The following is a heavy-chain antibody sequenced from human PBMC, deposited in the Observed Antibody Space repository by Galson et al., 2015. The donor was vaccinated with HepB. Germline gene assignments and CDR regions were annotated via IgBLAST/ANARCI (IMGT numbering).Heavy chain of an antibody. Sequence: LSLTCAVSGDSISNDRWWSWVRQPPGEGLEWIGEAYHSGGTNYRPSLKSRVTISVDKSKNQFSLKLTSVTAADTAVYYCARAKEGRGYFDYWDQGTLVTVSS. J-gene: IGHJ4*02. CDR2: AYHSGGT. CDR1: GDSISNDRW. V-gene: IGHV4-4*02. D-gene: IGHD3-10*01. CDR3: ARAKEGRGYFDY.